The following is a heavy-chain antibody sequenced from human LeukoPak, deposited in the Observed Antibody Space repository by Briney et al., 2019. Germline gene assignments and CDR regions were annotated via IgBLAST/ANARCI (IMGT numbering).Heavy chain of an antibody. CDR2: INWNAGST. Sequence: GGSLRLSFAASGFTFDDYGMSWVRQAPGKGLEWGSGINWNAGSTGYADSVKGRFTISRDNAKNSLYLQMNSLRAEDTAVYYCARDRWYYYDSSDYYHDAFDIWGQGTMVTVSS. CDR1: GFTFDDYG. V-gene: IGHV3-20*03. CDR3: ARDRWYYYDSSDYYHDAFDI. D-gene: IGHD3-22*01. J-gene: IGHJ3*02.